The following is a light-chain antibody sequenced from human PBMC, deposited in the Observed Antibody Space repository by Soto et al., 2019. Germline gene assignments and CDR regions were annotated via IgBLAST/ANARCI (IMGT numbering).Light chain of an antibody. J-gene: IGLJ2*01. CDR3: AAWDDTLNAVV. Sequence: QSVLTQPPSASGTPGQRATISCSGSSSNIGTNAVNWYQQFPGAAPKLLIYHGSQRPSGVPGRFSGSKSGTSASLAIGGLQSEDEADYFCAAWDDTLNAVVFGGGTKLTVL. V-gene: IGLV1-44*01. CDR1: SSNIGTNA. CDR2: HGS.